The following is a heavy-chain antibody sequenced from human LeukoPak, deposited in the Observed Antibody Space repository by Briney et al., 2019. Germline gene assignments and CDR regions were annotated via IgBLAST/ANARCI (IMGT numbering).Heavy chain of an antibody. Sequence: SVTLSLTCTVSGGSINNYYWSWLRQPPGKGLEWIGYIHYSGSTNYNFSLKSRVTISVDTSKSQFSLKLSSVTAADTAVYYCARGAGWYEYWGQGTLVTVSS. CDR1: GGSINNYY. CDR2: IHYSGST. D-gene: IGHD6-19*01. CDR3: ARGAGWYEY. J-gene: IGHJ4*02. V-gene: IGHV4-59*01.